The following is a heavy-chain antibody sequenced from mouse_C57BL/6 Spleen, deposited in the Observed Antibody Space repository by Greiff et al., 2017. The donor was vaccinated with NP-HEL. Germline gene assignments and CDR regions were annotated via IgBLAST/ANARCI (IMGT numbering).Heavy chain of an antibody. Sequence: QVHVKQSGAELARPGASVKLSCKASGYTFTSYGISWVKQSTGQGLEWIGEIYPRSGNTYYNEKFKGKATLTADKSSSTAYMELRSLTSEDSAVYFCAYDYDEGAWFAYWGQGTLVTVSA. D-gene: IGHD2-4*01. V-gene: IGHV1-81*01. CDR3: AYDYDEGAWFAY. CDR1: GYTFTSYG. J-gene: IGHJ3*01. CDR2: IYPRSGNT.